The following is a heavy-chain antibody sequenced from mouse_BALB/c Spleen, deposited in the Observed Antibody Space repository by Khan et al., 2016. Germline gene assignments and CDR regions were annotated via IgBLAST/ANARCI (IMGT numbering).Heavy chain of an antibody. CDR2: INPSSGYP. J-gene: IGHJ1*01. CDR3: ARSSLFITTFPSYGYFDV. D-gene: IGHD1-1*01. V-gene: IGHV1-4*02. Sequence: QVQLQQSAAELARPGASVKMSCKASGYTFTSYTMHWVKQRPGQGLEWIGYINPSSGYPEYNQKFKDKTTLTADKSSSTAYMQLSSLTSEDSAIYYCARSSLFITTFPSYGYFDVWGAGTTVTVSS. CDR1: GYTFTSYT.